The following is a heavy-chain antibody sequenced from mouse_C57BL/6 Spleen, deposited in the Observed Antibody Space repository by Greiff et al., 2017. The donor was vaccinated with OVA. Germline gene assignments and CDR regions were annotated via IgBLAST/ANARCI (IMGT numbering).Heavy chain of an antibody. D-gene: IGHD2-3*01. Sequence: EVHLVEPGGGLVKPGGSLKLPGAAPGFTFRSHALSWVRQTPEKRLCLCATISDGGSYTYYPDNVKGRFTISRDNAKNNLYLQMSHLKSEDTAMYYCARADGYYGTYAMDYWGQGTSVTVSS. CDR3: ARADGYYGTYAMDY. CDR1: GFTFRSHA. V-gene: IGHV5-4*01. J-gene: IGHJ4*01. CDR2: ISDGGSYT.